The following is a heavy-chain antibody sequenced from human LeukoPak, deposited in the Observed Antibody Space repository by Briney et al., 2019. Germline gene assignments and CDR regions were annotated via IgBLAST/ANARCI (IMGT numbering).Heavy chain of an antibody. CDR3: ARGPRRYFDWTNWFDP. D-gene: IGHD3-9*01. CDR2: MNPNSGNT. CDR1: GYTFTSYD. J-gene: IGHJ5*02. Sequence: ASVTVSCKASGYTFTSYDINWVRQATGQGLEWMGWMNPNSGNTGYAQKFQGRVNITRNTSKNTAYMELSSLRSEDTAVYYCARGPRRYFDWTNWFDPWGQGTLVTVSS. V-gene: IGHV1-8*03.